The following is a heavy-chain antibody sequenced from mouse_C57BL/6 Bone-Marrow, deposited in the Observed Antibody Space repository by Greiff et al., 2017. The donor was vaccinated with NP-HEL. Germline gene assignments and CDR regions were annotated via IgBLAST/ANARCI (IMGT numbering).Heavy chain of an antibody. V-gene: IGHV1-64*01. CDR1: GYTFTSYW. CDR3: ARCYYGSSPSWFAY. J-gene: IGHJ3*01. Sequence: VQLQQSGAELARPGASVKLSCKASGYTFTSYWMHWVKQRPGQGLEWIGMIHPNSGSTNYNEKFKSKATLTVDKSSSTAYMQLSSLTSEDSAVYYCARCYYGSSPSWFAYWGQGTLVTVSA. D-gene: IGHD1-1*01. CDR2: IHPNSGST.